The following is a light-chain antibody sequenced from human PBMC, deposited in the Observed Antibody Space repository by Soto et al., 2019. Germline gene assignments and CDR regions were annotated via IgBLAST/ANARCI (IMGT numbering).Light chain of an antibody. CDR3: QYYDSSLSRV. J-gene: IGLJ2*01. Sequence: QAVVTQPPSVSGAPGQRVTISCTGSSSNIGAGYDVHWYQQLPGTAPKLLIYGNSNRPSGVPDRFSGSKSGTSASLAITGLQAEDEADYYCQYYDSSLSRVFGGGTKVTVL. CDR2: GNS. CDR1: SSNIGAGYD. V-gene: IGLV1-40*01.